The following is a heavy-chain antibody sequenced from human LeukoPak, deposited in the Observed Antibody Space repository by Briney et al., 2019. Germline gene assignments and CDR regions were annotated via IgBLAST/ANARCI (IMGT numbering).Heavy chain of an antibody. D-gene: IGHD6-19*01. CDR2: ISAYNGNT. CDR3: ARDHPNGLAVAGKRPRFDY. CDR1: GYTFTSYG. J-gene: IGHJ4*02. Sequence: VSVKVSCKASGYTFTSYGISWVRQAPGQGLEWMGWISAYNGNTNYAQELQGRVTMTTDTSTSTAHMELRSLRSDDTAVYYCARDHPNGLAVAGKRPRFDYWGQGTLVTVSS. V-gene: IGHV1-18*01.